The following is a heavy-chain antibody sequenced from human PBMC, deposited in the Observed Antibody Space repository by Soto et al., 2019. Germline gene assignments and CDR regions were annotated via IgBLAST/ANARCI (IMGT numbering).Heavy chain of an antibody. J-gene: IGHJ4*02. Sequence: EVQLVESGGGLVQPGGSLRLSCAASGFTVSTKYMSWVRQAPGKGLEWVSVIYSGGSTFYADSVRGRFTISRDNSKNTENIQINSLRAEDTAVYYCARDPWAADYWGQGTLVTVSS. CDR2: IYSGGST. CDR1: GFTVSTKY. V-gene: IGHV3-66*01. D-gene: IGHD3-16*01. CDR3: ARDPWAADY.